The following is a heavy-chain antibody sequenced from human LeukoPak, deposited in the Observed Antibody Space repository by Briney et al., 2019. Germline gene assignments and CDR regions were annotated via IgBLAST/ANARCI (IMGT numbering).Heavy chain of an antibody. CDR1: GGTFSSYA. D-gene: IGHD3-10*01. CDR2: IIPILGLA. CDR3: ASPGGFTDY. Sequence: GSSVKVSCKASGGTFSSYAISWVRQAPGQGLEWMGRIIPILGLANYAQKFQGRVTITADKSTSTAYMELSSLRSEDTAVYYCASPGGFTDYWGQGTLVTVSS. V-gene: IGHV1-69*04. J-gene: IGHJ4*02.